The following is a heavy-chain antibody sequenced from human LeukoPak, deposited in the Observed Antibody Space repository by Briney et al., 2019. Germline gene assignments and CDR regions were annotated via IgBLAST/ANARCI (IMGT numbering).Heavy chain of an antibody. D-gene: IGHD6-6*01. J-gene: IGHJ6*02. Sequence: GGSLRLSCAASGFTFSSNYMSWIRQAPGKGLEWVSVIYSGGSTYYADSVKSRFTISRDTSKNKLYLQMNSLRAEDTAVYYCARDVRGGYSSSSGGYYYYYYGMDVWGQATTVTVSS. CDR3: ARDVRGGYSSSSGGYYYYYYGMDV. V-gene: IGHV3-66*02. CDR2: IYSGGST. CDR1: GFTFSSNY.